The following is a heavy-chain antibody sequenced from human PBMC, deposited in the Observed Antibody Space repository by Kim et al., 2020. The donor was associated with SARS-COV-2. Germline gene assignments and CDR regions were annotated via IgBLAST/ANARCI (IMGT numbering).Heavy chain of an antibody. CDR3: ARGTRGNSYACVTDY. J-gene: IGHJ4*02. Sequence: DSGKARFTISRDNSKNTLHLQINSLRAEDTAVYYCARGTRGNSYACVTDYWGQGTLVTVSS. V-gene: IGHV3-30*07. D-gene: IGHD5-18*01.